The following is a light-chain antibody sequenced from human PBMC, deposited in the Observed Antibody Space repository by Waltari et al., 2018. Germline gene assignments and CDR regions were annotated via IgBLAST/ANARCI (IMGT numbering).Light chain of an antibody. V-gene: IGKV1-5*03. CDR2: KAS. J-gene: IGKJ2*01. Sequence: DIQMTQSPSTLSASVGDRVTITGRASQTISIYLAWYQQKPGKAPNLLIYKASTVESEVPSRFSGSESGTEFTLTIRSLQRDEFATYYGERYHSYSPYTFCQGTKLDIK. CDR3: ERYHSYSPYT. CDR1: QTISIY.